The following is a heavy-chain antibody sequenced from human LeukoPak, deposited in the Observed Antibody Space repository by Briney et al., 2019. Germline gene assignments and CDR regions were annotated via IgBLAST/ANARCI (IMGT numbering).Heavy chain of an antibody. Sequence: ASVKVSCKASGYTFTGYYLHWVRQAPGQGLEYMGWINPNSGGTTSAQKFQGRVTMTRDTSISTAYMELSRLISDDTAVYYCARVGFGELPIDYWGQGTLVTVSS. D-gene: IGHD3-10*01. CDR1: GYTFTGYY. J-gene: IGHJ4*02. CDR3: ARVGFGELPIDY. CDR2: INPNSGGT. V-gene: IGHV1-2*02.